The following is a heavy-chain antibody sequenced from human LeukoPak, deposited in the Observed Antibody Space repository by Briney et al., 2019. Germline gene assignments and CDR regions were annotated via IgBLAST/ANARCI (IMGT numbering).Heavy chain of an antibody. D-gene: IGHD2/OR15-2a*01. CDR2: ISGTGNSI. V-gene: IGHV3-23*01. CDR1: ACTFNNYA. CDR3: VKEPGNISAGY. Sequence: GGSMRLSCAASACTFNNYARIWVRQAPGKGREWVSLISGTGNSIYSADSVYGRSTISRDNSKNTLYLQMNSLRAEDTAVYYCVKEPGNISAGYWGQGTLVTVSS. J-gene: IGHJ4*02.